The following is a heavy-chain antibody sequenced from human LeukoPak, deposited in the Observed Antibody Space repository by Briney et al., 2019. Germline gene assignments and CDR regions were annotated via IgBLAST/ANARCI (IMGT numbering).Heavy chain of an antibody. CDR3: ARRGVGAFDI. Sequence: GALRLSCSASGFTLFRYSMTGVRGAPGGGVGWRGEIIHSVCTNYNPSLKSRVTISVDPSKNQFCLKLTSVPAADTAVYDCARRGVGAFDIWGQGTMVTVSS. D-gene: IGHD2-15*01. CDR1: GFTLFRYS. J-gene: IGHJ3*02. V-gene: IGHV4-34*12. CDR2: IIHSVCT.